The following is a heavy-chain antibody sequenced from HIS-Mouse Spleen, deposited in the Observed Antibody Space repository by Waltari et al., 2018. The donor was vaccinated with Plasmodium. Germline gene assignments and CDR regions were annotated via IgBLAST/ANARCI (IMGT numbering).Heavy chain of an antibody. CDR1: GFTFSSYW. CDR3: ASSWYWYFDL. V-gene: IGHV3-7*01. J-gene: IGHJ2*01. D-gene: IGHD6-13*01. Sequence: EVQLVESGGRLVQPGGSLRLSCAASGFTFSSYWMRWARQAPGKRLEWVANIKQDGSEKYYVDSVKGRFTISRDNAKNSLYLQMNSLRAEDTAVYYCASSWYWYFDLWGRGTLVTVSS. CDR2: IKQDGSEK.